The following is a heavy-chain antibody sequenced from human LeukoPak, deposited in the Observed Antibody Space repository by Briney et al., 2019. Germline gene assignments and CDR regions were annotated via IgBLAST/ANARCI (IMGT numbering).Heavy chain of an antibody. J-gene: IGHJ4*02. CDR2: IYTSGST. V-gene: IGHV4-61*02. CDR3: AREGLVGIHSYYFDY. Sequence: SETLSLTCTVSGGSISSGSYYWSWIRQPAGKGLEWIGRIYTSGSTNYNPSLKSRVTISVDTSKNQFSLKLSSVTAADTAVYYCAREGLVGIHSYYFDYWGQGTLVTVSS. D-gene: IGHD2-2*01. CDR1: GGSISSGSYY.